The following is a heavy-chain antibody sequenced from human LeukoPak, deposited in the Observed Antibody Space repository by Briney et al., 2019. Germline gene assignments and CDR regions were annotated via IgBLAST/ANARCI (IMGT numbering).Heavy chain of an antibody. V-gene: IGHV3-74*01. Sequence: PGGSLRLSCAASGFTFSSYWMHWVRQAPGKGLVWVSRINSDGSSTSYADSVKGRFTISRDNAKNTLYLQMNSLRAEDTAVYYCARSRYSSSWADAFDIWGQGTMVTVSS. D-gene: IGHD6-13*01. CDR2: INSDGSST. CDR3: ARSRYSSSWADAFDI. CDR1: GFTFSSYW. J-gene: IGHJ3*02.